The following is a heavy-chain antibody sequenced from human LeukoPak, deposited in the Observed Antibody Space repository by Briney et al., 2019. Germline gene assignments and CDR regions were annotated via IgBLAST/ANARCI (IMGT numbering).Heavy chain of an antibody. CDR1: GFTLSRYW. Sequence: PGGSLRLSCVASGFTLSRYWMHWVRQAPGKGLEWVSAISESGNSTYYADSVKGRFSISRDNSKATLYLQMNSLRAEDTAVYYCAKDLRSGFPKSAEYFHRWGQGTLVTVSS. J-gene: IGHJ1*01. CDR2: ISESGNST. CDR3: AKDLRSGFPKSAEYFHR. D-gene: IGHD3-3*01. V-gene: IGHV3-23*01.